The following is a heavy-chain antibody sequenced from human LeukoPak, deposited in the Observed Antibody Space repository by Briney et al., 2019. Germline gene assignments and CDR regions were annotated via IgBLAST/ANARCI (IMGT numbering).Heavy chain of an antibody. D-gene: IGHD4-17*01. CDR1: GFTFNKYP. V-gene: IGHV3-20*04. Sequence: GGSLRLSCAASGFTFNKYPMSWVRQAPGKGLEWVSGINWNGGSTGYADSVKGRFTISRDNAKNSLYLQMNSLRAEDTALYYCARDRTVTTSLFDYWGQGTLVTVSS. J-gene: IGHJ4*02. CDR3: ARDRTVTTSLFDY. CDR2: INWNGGST.